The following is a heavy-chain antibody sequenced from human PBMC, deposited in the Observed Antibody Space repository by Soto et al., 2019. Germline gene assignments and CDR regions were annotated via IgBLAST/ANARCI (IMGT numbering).Heavy chain of an antibody. D-gene: IGHD3-10*01. J-gene: IGHJ5*01. CDR1: GFTFRDYA. CDR3: AKDLRYYGSGPSGWFDS. Sequence: PGGSLRLSYAASGFTFRDYAMSWVRQAPGKGLQWVSGISDSGVTTYYADSVKGRFAISRDNSKNTLYLQIKSLRAEDTAIYYCAKDLRYYGSGPSGWFDSWGQGTQVTVSS. V-gene: IGHV3-23*01. CDR2: ISDSGVTT.